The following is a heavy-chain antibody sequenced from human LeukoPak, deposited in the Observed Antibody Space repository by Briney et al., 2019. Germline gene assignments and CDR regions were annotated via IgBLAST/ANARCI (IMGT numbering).Heavy chain of an antibody. CDR2: ISGYNGNT. CDR1: GYTFTSYT. D-gene: IGHD2-2*01. Sequence: ASVKVSCKASGYTFTSYTVSWVRQAPGQGLEWMGLISGYNGNTNYAQKFQGRVTMTTDTSTTTVYMELRSLRSDDTAVYYCARSTHRDSDAFDIWGQGTMVTVSS. V-gene: IGHV1-18*01. J-gene: IGHJ3*02. CDR3: ARSTHRDSDAFDI.